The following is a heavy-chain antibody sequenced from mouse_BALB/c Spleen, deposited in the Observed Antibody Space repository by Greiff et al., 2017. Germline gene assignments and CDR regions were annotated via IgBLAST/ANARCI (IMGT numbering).Heavy chain of an antibody. Sequence: DVMLVESGGGLVQPGGSRKLSWAASGFTFSSFGMHWVRQAPEKGLEWVAYISSGSSTIYYADTVKGRFTISRDNPKNTLFLQMTSLRSEDTAMYYCARCLDYYGPAWFAYWGQGTLVTVSA. V-gene: IGHV5-17*02. CDR3: ARCLDYYGPAWFAY. J-gene: IGHJ3*01. D-gene: IGHD1-2*01. CDR2: ISSGSSTI. CDR1: GFTFSSFG.